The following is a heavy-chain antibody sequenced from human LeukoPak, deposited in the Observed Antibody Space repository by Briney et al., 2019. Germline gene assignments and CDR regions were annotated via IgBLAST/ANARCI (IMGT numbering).Heavy chain of an antibody. D-gene: IGHD3-9*01. CDR2: IYTSGST. Sequence: TSETLSLTCTVSGGSISSYYWSWIRQPAGKGLEWIGRIYTSGSTNCSPSLKSRVTMSVDTSKNQFSLKLSSVTAADTAVYYCARGEDILTGYALLDYWGQGTLVTVSS. CDR1: GGSISSYY. J-gene: IGHJ4*02. CDR3: ARGEDILTGYALLDY. V-gene: IGHV4-4*07.